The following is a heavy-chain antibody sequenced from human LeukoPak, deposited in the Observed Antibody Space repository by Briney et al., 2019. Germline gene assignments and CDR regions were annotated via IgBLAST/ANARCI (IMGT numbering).Heavy chain of an antibody. V-gene: IGHV3-21*01. CDR2: ISSSSSYI. CDR3: ARADDYSNYGYYYYYGMDV. D-gene: IGHD4-11*01. Sequence: KSGGSLRLSCAASGFTFSSYSMNWVRQAPGKGLEWVSCISSSSSYIYYADSVKGRFTISRDNAKNSLYLQMNSLRAEDTAVYYCARADDYSNYGYYYYYGMDVWGQGTTVTVSS. CDR1: GFTFSSYS. J-gene: IGHJ6*02.